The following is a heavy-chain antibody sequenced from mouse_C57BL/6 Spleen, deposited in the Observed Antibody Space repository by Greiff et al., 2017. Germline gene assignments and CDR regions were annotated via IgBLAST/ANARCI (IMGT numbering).Heavy chain of an antibody. CDR2: IDPETGGT. Sequence: VQLQQSGAELVRPGASVTLSCKASGYTFTDYEMHWVKQTPVHGLEWIGAIDPETGGTAYNQKFKGKAILTADKSSSTAYMELRSLTSEDSAVYYCTGSGYRYYFDYWGQGTTPTVSS. D-gene: IGHD3-2*02. CDR3: TGSGYRYYFDY. V-gene: IGHV1-15*01. CDR1: GYTFTDYE. J-gene: IGHJ2*01.